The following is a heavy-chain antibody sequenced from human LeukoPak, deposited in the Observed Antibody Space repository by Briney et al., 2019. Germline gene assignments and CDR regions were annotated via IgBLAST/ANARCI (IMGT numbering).Heavy chain of an antibody. D-gene: IGHD5-24*01. Sequence: AASVTVSCKDSGGTFSSYAISWVRQAPGQGLEWMGGIIPMSDTANYPQKFRGRLTITADIPTSTVYMELSSLRSEDTAVYYCARGAEMATISSSLGDLDYWGQGTLFTVSS. J-gene: IGHJ4*02. CDR1: GGTFSSYA. V-gene: IGHV1-69*06. CDR2: IIPMSDTA. CDR3: ARGAEMATISSSLGDLDY.